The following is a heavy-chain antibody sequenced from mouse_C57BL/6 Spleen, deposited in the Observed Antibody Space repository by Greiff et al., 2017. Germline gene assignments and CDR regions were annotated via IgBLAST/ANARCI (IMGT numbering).Heavy chain of an antibody. CDR2: ISYDGSN. CDR3: AREFITTVVASFDV. D-gene: IGHD1-1*01. CDR1: GYSITSGYY. Sequence: VQLKQSGPGLVKPSQSLSLTCSVTGYSITSGYYWNWIRQFPGNKLEWMGYISYDGSNNYNPSLKNRISITRDTSKNQFFLKLNSVTTEDTATYYCAREFITTVVASFDVWGTGTTVTVSS. J-gene: IGHJ1*03. V-gene: IGHV3-6*01.